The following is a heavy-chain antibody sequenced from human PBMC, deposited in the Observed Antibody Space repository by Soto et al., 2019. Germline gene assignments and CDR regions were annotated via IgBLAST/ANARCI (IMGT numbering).Heavy chain of an antibody. Sequence: QLQLQESGPGLVKPSETLSLTCTVSGGSISSRGYYWGWIRQPPGKGLEWIGTIYYSGSTYYNPSLKSRVTISVDTSKNQFPLKLSSVTAADTAVYYCATSNWFDPWAREPWSPSPQ. CDR1: GGSISSRGYY. V-gene: IGHV4-39*01. CDR2: IYYSGST. CDR3: ATSNWFDP. J-gene: IGHJ5*02.